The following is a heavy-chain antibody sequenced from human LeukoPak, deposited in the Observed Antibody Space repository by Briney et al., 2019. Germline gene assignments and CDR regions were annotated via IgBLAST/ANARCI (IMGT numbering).Heavy chain of an antibody. J-gene: IGHJ4*02. V-gene: IGHV1-8*01. CDR2: MNPNSGNT. D-gene: IGHD3-9*01. CDR3: ARYYDILTGYQG. CDR1: GYTFTSYD. Sequence: ASVKVSCKASGYTFTSYDINWVRQATGQGLEWMGWMNPNSGNTGYAQKFRGRVTMTRNTSISTAYMELSSLRSEDTAVYYCARYYDILTGYQGWGQGTLVTVSS.